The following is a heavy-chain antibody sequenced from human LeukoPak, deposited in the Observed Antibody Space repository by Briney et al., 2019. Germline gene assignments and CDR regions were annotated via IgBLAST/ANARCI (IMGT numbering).Heavy chain of an antibody. Sequence: SETLSLTCTVSGASISGSGYYWGWIRQPPGKGLEWIGSIYSSGSTYYNASLQGRVTISIETSKNQISLRLNSVTAADTAMYYCAKSGGYGLIDYWGQGTLVTVSS. CDR1: GASISGSGYY. V-gene: IGHV4-39*01. CDR2: IYSSGST. D-gene: IGHD1-26*01. J-gene: IGHJ4*02. CDR3: AKSGGYGLIDY.